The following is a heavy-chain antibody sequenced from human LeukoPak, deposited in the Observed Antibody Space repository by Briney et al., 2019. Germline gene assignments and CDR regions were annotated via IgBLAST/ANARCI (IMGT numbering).Heavy chain of an antibody. V-gene: IGHV3-7*01. CDR2: IKQDGSEK. CDR3: AREERDYYDSSGYYDY. J-gene: IGHJ4*02. D-gene: IGHD3-22*01. CDR1: GFTFSSYW. Sequence: GGSLRLSCAASGFTFSSYWMSWVRQAPGKGLEWVANIKQDGSEKYYVDSVKGRFTISRDNAKNSLYLQMNSLRAEDTAVYYCAREERDYYDSSGYYDYWGQGTLVTVSS.